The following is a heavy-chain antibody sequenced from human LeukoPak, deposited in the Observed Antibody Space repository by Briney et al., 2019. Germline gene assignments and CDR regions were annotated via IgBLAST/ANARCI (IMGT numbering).Heavy chain of an antibody. CDR2: ISGSGGST. Sequence: GGSLRLSCAASGFTFSSYAMSWVRQAPGKGLEWVSAISGSGGSTYYADSVKGRFTISRDNSKNTLYLQMNSLRAEDTAVYYCAKDPPDRYCGGDCYSRYFQHWGQGTLVTVSS. D-gene: IGHD2-21*02. J-gene: IGHJ1*01. V-gene: IGHV3-23*01. CDR1: GFTFSSYA. CDR3: AKDPPDRYCGGDCYSRYFQH.